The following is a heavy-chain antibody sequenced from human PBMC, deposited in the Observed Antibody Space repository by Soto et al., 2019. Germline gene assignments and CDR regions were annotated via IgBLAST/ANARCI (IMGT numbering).Heavy chain of an antibody. Sequence: EVQLVQSGAEVKKPGESLRISCKGSGYSFTSYWISWVRQMPGKGLEWMGRIDPSDSYTNYSPSFQGHVTISADKPISTAYQQWSSLKASDTAMYYCAKLTRKKIVVVASWGQGTLVTVSS. J-gene: IGHJ5*01. CDR3: AKLTRKKIVVVAS. V-gene: IGHV5-10-1*01. D-gene: IGHD2-2*01. CDR2: IDPSDSYT. CDR1: GYSFTSYW.